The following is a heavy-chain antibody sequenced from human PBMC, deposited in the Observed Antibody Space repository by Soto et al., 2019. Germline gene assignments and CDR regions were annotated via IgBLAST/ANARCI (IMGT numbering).Heavy chain of an antibody. CDR2: ILAIFGTT. V-gene: IGHV1-69*01. CDR3: ATGGRGYSSAPRFYFDY. J-gene: IGHJ4*02. CDR1: GGIFSSNA. D-gene: IGHD5-18*01. Sequence: QVQLVQSGAEVKKPGSSVKVSCQASGGIFSSNAISWVRQAPGQGLEWMGGILAIFGTTNYAQNFQGRATITADESTSTAYMELSSLKSEDTALYYCATGGRGYSSAPRFYFDYWGQGPLVTVSS.